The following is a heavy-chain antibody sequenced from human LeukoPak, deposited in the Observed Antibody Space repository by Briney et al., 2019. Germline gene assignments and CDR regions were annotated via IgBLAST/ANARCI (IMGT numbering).Heavy chain of an antibody. CDR2: IYHSGST. D-gene: IGHD6-13*01. CDR1: GYSISSGYY. Sequence: PSETLSLTCAVSGYSISSGYYWGWIRQPPGKGLEWIGSIYHSGSTYYNPSLKSPVTISVDTSKNQFPLKLSSVTAADTAVYYCERGGRRYSSSWYSGEYFQHWGQGTLVTVSS. V-gene: IGHV4-38-2*01. CDR3: ERGGRRYSSSWYSGEYFQH. J-gene: IGHJ1*01.